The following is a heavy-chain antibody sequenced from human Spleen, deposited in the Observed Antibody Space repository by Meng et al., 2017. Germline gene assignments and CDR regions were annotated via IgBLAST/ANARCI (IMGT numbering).Heavy chain of an antibody. CDR3: ARDEDISAAGKLFGDY. Sequence: QVQLQQWGAGLLKPSETLSLTCAVYGGSFSGYYWSWIRQPPGKGLEWIGYISYSGSTNYNPSLKSRVTISVDTSKNQFSLKLTSVTAADTAMYYCARDEDISAAGKLFGDYWGQGTLVTVSS. CDR2: ISYSGST. V-gene: IGHV4-34*11. J-gene: IGHJ4*02. D-gene: IGHD6-25*01. CDR1: GGSFSGYY.